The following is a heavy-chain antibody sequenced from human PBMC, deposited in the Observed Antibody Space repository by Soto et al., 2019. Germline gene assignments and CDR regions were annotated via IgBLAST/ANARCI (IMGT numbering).Heavy chain of an antibody. J-gene: IGHJ4*02. V-gene: IGHV3-30*18. CDR3: AKDRTRAGYFDY. Sequence: PGGSLRLSCAASGFTFSSYGMHWVRQAPGKGLEWVAVISYDGSNKYYADSVKGRFTISRDNSKNTLYLQMNSLRAEDTAVYYCAKDRTRAGYFDYWGQGTLVTVSS. CDR2: ISYDGSNK. CDR1: GFTFSSYG. D-gene: IGHD1-1*01.